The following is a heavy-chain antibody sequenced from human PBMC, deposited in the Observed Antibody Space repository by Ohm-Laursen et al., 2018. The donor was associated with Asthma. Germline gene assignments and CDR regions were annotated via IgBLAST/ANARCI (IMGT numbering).Heavy chain of an antibody. J-gene: IGHJ4*02. D-gene: IGHD4-17*01. CDR2: ISGSGGTT. CDR1: GFTFSSYA. V-gene: IGHV3-23*01. Sequence: GSLRLSCAASGFTFSSYAMSWVRQAPGQGLEWVSVISGSGGTTYYADSVEGRFTISRDNSKNTMYLQMNSLRAEDTAVYYCAKDLGTVTKGYFDYWGQGTLVTVSS. CDR3: AKDLGTVTKGYFDY.